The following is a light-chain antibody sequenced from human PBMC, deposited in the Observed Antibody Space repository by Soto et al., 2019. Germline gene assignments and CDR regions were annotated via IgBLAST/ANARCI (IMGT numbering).Light chain of an antibody. J-gene: IGKJ5*01. CDR3: QQRNNWPIT. CDR1: QSVSSY. Sequence: EIVLTQSPATLSLSPGERATRSCRASQSVSSYLAWYQQKPGQAPRLLIYDASNRATGIPVRFSGSGSGTDFTLTISSLEPEDFALYYCQQRNNWPITFGQGTRLEI. CDR2: DAS. V-gene: IGKV3-11*01.